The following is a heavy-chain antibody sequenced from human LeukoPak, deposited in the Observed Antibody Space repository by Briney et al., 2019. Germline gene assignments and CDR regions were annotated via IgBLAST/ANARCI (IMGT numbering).Heavy chain of an antibody. CDR3: AKKYSSGWYHYYFDY. D-gene: IGHD6-19*01. CDR2: ISGSGGST. CDR1: GFTFSSYA. J-gene: IGHJ4*02. Sequence: GWSLRLSCAASGFTFSSYAMSWVRQAPGKGLEWVSAISGSGGSTYYADSVKGRFTISRDNSKNTLYLQMNSLRAEDTAVYYCAKKYSSGWYHYYFDYWGQGTLVTVSS. V-gene: IGHV3-23*01.